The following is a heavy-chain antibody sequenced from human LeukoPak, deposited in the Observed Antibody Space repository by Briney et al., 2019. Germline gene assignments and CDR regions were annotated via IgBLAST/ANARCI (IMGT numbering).Heavy chain of an antibody. J-gene: IGHJ5*02. CDR3: ARAISSYYYGSGSLGNWFDP. V-gene: IGHV1-18*01. CDR1: GYTFTSYG. D-gene: IGHD3-10*01. Sequence: GASVKVSCKASGYTFTSYGISWVRQAPGQGLEWMGWISAYNGNTNYAQKLQGRVTMTTDTSTSTAYMELRGLRSDDTAVYYCARAISSYYYGSGSLGNWFDPWGQGTLVTVSS. CDR2: ISAYNGNT.